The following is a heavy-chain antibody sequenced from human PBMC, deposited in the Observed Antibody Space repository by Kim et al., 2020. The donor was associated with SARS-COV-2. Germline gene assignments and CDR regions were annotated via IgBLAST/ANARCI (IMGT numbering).Heavy chain of an antibody. CDR1: GFYFSNYW. Sequence: GESLKISCEGYGFYFSNYWIALVRQMPGKGLEWMGMIYAGDSQTRYSPSFQGQVTISVDKSIGTAYLQWSSLQASDTAKYYCARPRYSTSWYGMDGWGQGTTVTVSS. V-gene: IGHV5-51*01. D-gene: IGHD6-13*01. J-gene: IGHJ6*02. CDR3: ARPRYSTSWYGMDG. CDR2: IYAGDSQT.